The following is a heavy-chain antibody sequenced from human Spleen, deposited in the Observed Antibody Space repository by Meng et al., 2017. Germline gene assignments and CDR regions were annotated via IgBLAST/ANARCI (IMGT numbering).Heavy chain of an antibody. Sequence: GGSLRLSCKGSGYSFTNYWIGWVRQMPGKGLEWMGIMYPGDSEIKYSPSFQGQVTISADKSISTAYLQWSSLKAADTAMYYCASGLGHYYFDYWGQGTLVTVSS. D-gene: IGHD3-16*01. CDR1: GYSFTNYW. J-gene: IGHJ4*02. CDR3: ASGLGHYYFDY. CDR2: MYPGDSEI. V-gene: IGHV5-51*01.